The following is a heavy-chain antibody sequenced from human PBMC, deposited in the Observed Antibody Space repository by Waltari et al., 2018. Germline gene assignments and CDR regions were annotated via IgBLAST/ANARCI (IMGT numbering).Heavy chain of an antibody. CDR2: IKEDGGRK. CDR3: VRNRGWQQFDF. CDR1: AFTLSHYW. J-gene: IGHJ4*02. V-gene: IGHV3-7*01. D-gene: IGHD2-15*01. Sequence: EVQLVESGGGLVKPGGSLRLSCAASAFTLSHYWLVWARQSPGKGLEWVAGIKEDGGRKDYVDSVKGRFTISRDNAKSTLYLQMNSLRAEDTAVFYCVRNRGWQQFDFWGQGTLVTVSS.